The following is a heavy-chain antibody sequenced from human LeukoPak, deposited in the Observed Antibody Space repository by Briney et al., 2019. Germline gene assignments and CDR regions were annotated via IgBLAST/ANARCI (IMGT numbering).Heavy chain of an antibody. CDR3: ARLRQQLVEPSDY. Sequence: GESLKISCKGSGYSFTSYWIGWVRQMPGKGLEWMGIIYPGDSDTRYSPSFQGQVTLSADKSIRTAYLQWSSLKASDNAMYYFARLRQQLVEPSDYWGQGTLVTVSS. CDR1: GYSFTSYW. J-gene: IGHJ4*02. V-gene: IGHV5-51*01. CDR2: IYPGDSDT. D-gene: IGHD6-13*01.